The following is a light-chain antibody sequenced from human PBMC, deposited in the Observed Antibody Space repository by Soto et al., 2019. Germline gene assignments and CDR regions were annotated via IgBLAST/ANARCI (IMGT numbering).Light chain of an antibody. J-gene: IGKJ1*01. Sequence: IQMTRSPSSLSASVGDRATITGRASQSISSYLNWYQQKPGKAPKLLIYAASSLQSGVPSRFSGSGSGTEFTLTISSLQPDDFATYFCQQYKDVWTFGQGTKVDIK. CDR2: AAS. CDR1: QSISSY. CDR3: QQYKDVWT. V-gene: IGKV1-39*01.